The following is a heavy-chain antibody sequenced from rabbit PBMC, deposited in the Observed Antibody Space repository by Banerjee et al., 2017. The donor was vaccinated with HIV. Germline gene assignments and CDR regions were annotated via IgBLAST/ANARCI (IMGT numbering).Heavy chain of an antibody. V-gene: IGHV1S45*01. CDR3: TRDAGTGDYIDVYFSL. CDR2: IDTNDGDT. CDR1: GFSFSSNW. D-gene: IGHD8-1*01. Sequence: LEESGGGLVKPGGTLTLTCTVSGFSFSSNWICWVRQAPGKGLEWIACIDTNDGDTYSATWAKGRFTCSKTSSTTVTLQMPSLTAADTATYFCTRDAGTGDYIDVYFSLWGQGTLVTVS. J-gene: IGHJ4*01.